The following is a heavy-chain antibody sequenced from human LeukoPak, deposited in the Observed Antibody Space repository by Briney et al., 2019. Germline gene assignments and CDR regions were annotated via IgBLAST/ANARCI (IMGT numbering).Heavy chain of an antibody. V-gene: IGHV4-34*01. CDR2: INHSGST. J-gene: IGHJ1*01. CDR1: GGSFSGYY. CDR3: ARESLRVTTLSPLEYFQH. Sequence: SETLSLTCAVYGGSFSGYYWSWIRQPPGKGLEWIGEINHSGSTNYNPSLKSRVTISVDTSKNQFSLKLSSVTAADTAVYYCARESLRVTTLSPLEYFQHWGQGTLVTVSS. D-gene: IGHD4-11*01.